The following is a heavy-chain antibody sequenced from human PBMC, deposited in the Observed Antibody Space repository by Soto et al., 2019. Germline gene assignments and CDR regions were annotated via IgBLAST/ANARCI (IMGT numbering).Heavy chain of an antibody. J-gene: IGHJ4*02. Sequence: EVQLLESGGGLVQPGGSLRLSCAASGFTLNTYAMSWVRQAPGEGLEWVSGIGGGTGATYNADSVKGRFIISRDNSKNTLYLQMNNLRVEDTAVYYCAKNAMTTVTRRGQYFDSWGQGTLVTVSS. CDR2: IGGGTGAT. D-gene: IGHD4-17*01. V-gene: IGHV3-23*01. CDR3: AKNAMTTVTRRGQYFDS. CDR1: GFTLNTYA.